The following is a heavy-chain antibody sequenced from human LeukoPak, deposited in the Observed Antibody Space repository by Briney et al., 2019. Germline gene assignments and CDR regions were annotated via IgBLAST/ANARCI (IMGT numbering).Heavy chain of an antibody. CDR1: GFSFSNAW. J-gene: IGHJ4*01. D-gene: IGHD7-27*01. CDR2: IISRTSGGAT. V-gene: IGHV3-15*01. CDR3: TTYRHSYEVTGDSYFDN. Sequence: GGSLRLSCTASGFSFSNAWMIWVRQAPGKGLEWVGRIISRTSGGATDYAAPVRGRFTISRDDSQNTLYLQMNSLKTEDTAVYYCTTYRHSYEVTGDSYFDNWGPGVQVTVSS.